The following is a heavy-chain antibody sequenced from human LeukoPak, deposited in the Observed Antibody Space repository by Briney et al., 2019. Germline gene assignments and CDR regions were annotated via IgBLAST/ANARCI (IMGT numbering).Heavy chain of an antibody. D-gene: IGHD6-13*01. Sequence: ASVKVSCKASGYTFTDYHIHWVRQAPGQGLEWMAWINPNSGDTSYAQKFQGRVTATRDTSLSTVYMKLSSLRSDDTAMYYCARVETTEGRSWYREFDYWGQGTLVTVSS. J-gene: IGHJ4*02. CDR2: INPNSGDT. CDR1: GYTFTDYH. V-gene: IGHV1-2*02. CDR3: ARVETTEGRSWYREFDY.